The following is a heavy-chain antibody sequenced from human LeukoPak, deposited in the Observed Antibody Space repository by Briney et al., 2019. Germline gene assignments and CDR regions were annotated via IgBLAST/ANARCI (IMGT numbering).Heavy chain of an antibody. V-gene: IGHV3-30*02. CDR2: IRYDGSNK. D-gene: IGHD6-13*01. CDR1: GFTFSSYG. CDR3: AKDSSSWATFDY. J-gene: IGHJ4*02. Sequence: GGSLRLSCAASGFTFSSYGVHWVRQAPGKGLEWVAFIRYDGSNKYYADSVKGRFTISRDNSKNTLYLQMNSLRAEDTAVYYCAKDSSSWATFDYWGQGTLVTVSS.